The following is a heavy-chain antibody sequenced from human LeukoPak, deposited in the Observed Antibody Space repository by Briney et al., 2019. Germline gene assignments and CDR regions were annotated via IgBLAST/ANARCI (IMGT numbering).Heavy chain of an antibody. D-gene: IGHD3-10*01. Sequence: GGSLRLSCAASGFTFSSYSMNWVRQAPGKELEWVSSISSSSSYIYYADSVKGRFTISRDNAKNSLYLQMNSLRAEDTAVYYCARDYYGSGSYDYWGQGTLVTVSS. CDR1: GFTFSSYS. CDR2: ISSSSSYI. J-gene: IGHJ4*02. V-gene: IGHV3-21*01. CDR3: ARDYYGSGSYDY.